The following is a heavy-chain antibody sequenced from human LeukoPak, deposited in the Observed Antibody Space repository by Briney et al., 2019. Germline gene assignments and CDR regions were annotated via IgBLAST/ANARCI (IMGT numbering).Heavy chain of an antibody. CDR3: AKVATYYYRGMDV. Sequence: GGSLRLSCAASGFTFSTCGMHWVRQAPGKGLEWVSTISATGGSTYYADSVKGRFTISRDNSKNTLSLQMNSLRAEDTAVYYCAKVATYYYRGMDVWGQGTTVTVSS. V-gene: IGHV3-23*01. D-gene: IGHD3-16*01. CDR2: ISATGGST. J-gene: IGHJ6*02. CDR1: GFTFSTCG.